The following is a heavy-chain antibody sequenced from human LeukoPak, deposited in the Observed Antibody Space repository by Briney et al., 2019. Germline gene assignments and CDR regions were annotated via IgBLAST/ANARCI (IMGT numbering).Heavy chain of an antibody. D-gene: IGHD2-21*02. CDR3: AREVTAINTDALDI. Sequence: GGSLRLSCVASGFTFSSYSMNWVRQAPGKGLEWVSSISSVGSYIYYADSLKGRFTISRDDAKNSVYLQMSSLRAEDTAVYYCAREVTAINTDALDIWGRGTMVTVSS. CDR2: ISSVGSYI. CDR1: GFTFSSYS. V-gene: IGHV3-21*01. J-gene: IGHJ3*02.